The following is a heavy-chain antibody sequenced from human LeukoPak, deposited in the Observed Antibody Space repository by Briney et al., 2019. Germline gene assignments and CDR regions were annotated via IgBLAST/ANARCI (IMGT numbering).Heavy chain of an antibody. D-gene: IGHD6-13*01. CDR1: GFTFSSYA. Sequence: GGSLRLSCAASGFTFSSYAMSWVRQAPGKGLEWVSAISGSGGSTYYADSVKGRFTNSRDNAKNSLYLQMNSLRAEDTAVYYCARDIAAAGTELFDYWGQGTLVTVSS. J-gene: IGHJ4*02. CDR3: ARDIAAAGTELFDY. V-gene: IGHV3-23*01. CDR2: ISGSGGST.